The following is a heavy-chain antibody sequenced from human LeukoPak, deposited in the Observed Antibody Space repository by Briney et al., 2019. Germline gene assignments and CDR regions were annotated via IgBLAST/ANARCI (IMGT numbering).Heavy chain of an antibody. V-gene: IGHV3-7*01. J-gene: IGHJ4*02. Sequence: PGGSLRLSCAASGFTFSSYWMTWARQAPGKGLEWVANIKQDASERYYVDSVKGRFTISRDNAKNSLYLQMNSLRAEDTAVYYCATPTAGTWHFDYWGQGTLVTVSS. CDR3: ATPTAGTWHFDY. CDR1: GFTFSSYW. D-gene: IGHD1-1*01. CDR2: IKQDASER.